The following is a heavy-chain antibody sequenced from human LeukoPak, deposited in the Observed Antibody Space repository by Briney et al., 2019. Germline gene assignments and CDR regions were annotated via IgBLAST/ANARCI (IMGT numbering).Heavy chain of an antibody. Sequence: PSETLSLTCTVSGYSISNGYYWSWIRQPPGKGLEWIGYIYYSGSTNYNPSLKSRVTISVDTSKNQFSLKLSSVIAADRAVYYCARTTEGYCSSASCFGFSYSYYMDVWGKGTTVTISS. CDR1: GYSISNGYY. CDR2: IYYSGST. D-gene: IGHD2-2*01. CDR3: ARTTEGYCSSASCFGFSYSYYMDV. V-gene: IGHV4-59*01. J-gene: IGHJ6*03.